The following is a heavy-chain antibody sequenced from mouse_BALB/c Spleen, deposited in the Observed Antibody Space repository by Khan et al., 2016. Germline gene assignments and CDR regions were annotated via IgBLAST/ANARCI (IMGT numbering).Heavy chain of an antibody. Sequence: EVKLEESGGGLVQPGGSMKLSCVASGFTFSDAWMDWVRQSPEKGLEWVAEIKTKANNHAKYYAESVKGRITISRDDSKSNVDLQMNRLRAEDAGIYYCIRNYVAYWGKGTLVTVSA. J-gene: IGHJ3*01. CDR3: IRNYVAY. CDR1: GFTFSDAW. CDR2: IKTKANNHAK. V-gene: IGHV6-6*01. D-gene: IGHD1-1*01.